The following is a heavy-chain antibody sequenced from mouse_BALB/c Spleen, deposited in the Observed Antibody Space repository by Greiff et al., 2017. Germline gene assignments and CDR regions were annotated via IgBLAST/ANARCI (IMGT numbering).Heavy chain of an antibody. CDR1: GYSITSGYY. V-gene: IGHV3-6*02. Sequence: ESGPGLVKPSQSLSLTCSVTGYSITSGYYCNWIRQFPGNKLEWMGYISYDGSNNYNPSLKNRISITRDTSKNQFFLKLNSVTTEDTATYYCARGDGYSYAMDYWGQGTSVTVSS. CDR3: ARGDGYSYAMDY. D-gene: IGHD2-3*01. J-gene: IGHJ4*01. CDR2: ISYDGSN.